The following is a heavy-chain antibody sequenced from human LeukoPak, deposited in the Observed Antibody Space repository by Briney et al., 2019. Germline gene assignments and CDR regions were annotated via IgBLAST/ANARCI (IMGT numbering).Heavy chain of an antibody. CDR2: IQYSGST. CDR1: GDSVSGISFY. CDR3: ARYYDSSGYWSTPHFDY. Sequence: SETLSLTCTVSGDSVSGISFYWSWIRQPPGKGLQYIGYIQYSGSTNYNPSLKSRVTRSVDTSKNQFSLKLSSVTAADTAVYYCARYYDSSGYWSTPHFDYWGQGTLVTVSS. V-gene: IGHV4-61*01. J-gene: IGHJ4*02. D-gene: IGHD3-22*01.